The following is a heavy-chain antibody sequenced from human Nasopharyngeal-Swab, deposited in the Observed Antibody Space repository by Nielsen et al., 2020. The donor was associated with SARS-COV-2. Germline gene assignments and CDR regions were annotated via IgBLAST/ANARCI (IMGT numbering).Heavy chain of an antibody. CDR2: IKEDGSEK. D-gene: IGHD4-17*01. V-gene: IGHV3-7*01. CDR3: ARLYGDNDY. CDR1: GFTFSRYW. J-gene: IGHJ4*02. Sequence: GESLKISCAASGFTFSRYWMTWVRQAPGKGLEWVANIKEDGSEKYYVDSVEGRFTISRDNGNKSLYLQMNSLRAEDTGVYYCARLYGDNDYWGQGTLVTVSS.